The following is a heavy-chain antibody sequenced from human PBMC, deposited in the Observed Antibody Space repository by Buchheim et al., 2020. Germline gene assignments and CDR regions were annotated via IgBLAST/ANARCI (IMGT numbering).Heavy chain of an antibody. D-gene: IGHD6-13*01. CDR2: ISYDGSNK. CDR3: AKDGTRWYSNTWGYNWFDP. V-gene: IGHV3-30*18. Sequence: QVQLVESGGGVVQPGRSLRLSCAASGFTFNSYGMHWVRQAPGKGLQWVAVISYDGSNKYYADSVKGRFTISRDNSKNTLYLQMNSLRAEDTAVYYCAKDGTRWYSNTWGYNWFDPWGQGTL. CDR1: GFTFNSYG. J-gene: IGHJ5*02.